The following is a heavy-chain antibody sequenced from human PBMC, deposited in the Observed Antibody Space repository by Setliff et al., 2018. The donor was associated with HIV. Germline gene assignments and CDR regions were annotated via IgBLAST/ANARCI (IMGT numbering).Heavy chain of an antibody. D-gene: IGHD6-6*01. V-gene: IGHV3-11*01. CDR1: GFPFSAFE. CDR3: ARGHYSSASG. Sequence: LRLSCAVSGFPFSAFEMTWVRQAPGRGLEWVAYISVSGSTKHYADSVSGRFTISRAKAKNSMSLQMNSLRAEDTAVYYCARGHYSSASGWGQGSLVTVSS. J-gene: IGHJ4*02. CDR2: ISVSGSTK.